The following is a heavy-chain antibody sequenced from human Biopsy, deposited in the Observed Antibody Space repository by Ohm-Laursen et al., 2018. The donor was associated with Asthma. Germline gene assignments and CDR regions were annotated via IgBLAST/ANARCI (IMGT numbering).Heavy chain of an antibody. D-gene: IGHD3-22*01. CDR1: GFTFGDYW. V-gene: IGHV3-7*03. CDR2: IKRDGSEK. J-gene: IGHJ4*02. CDR3: ARGDSSNWSHYYFDY. Sequence: SLRLSCAASGFTFGDYWMSWVRQVPGQGLEWVANIKRDGSEKNHVDSLKGRFTISRDNAKNTLYLQMHSLRAEDTAVYYCARGDSSNWSHYYFDYWGQGTLVTVSS.